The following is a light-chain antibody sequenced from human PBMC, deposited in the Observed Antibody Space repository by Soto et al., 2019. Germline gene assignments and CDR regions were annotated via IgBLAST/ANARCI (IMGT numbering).Light chain of an antibody. CDR3: SSYTSSSTLPYV. CDR1: SSDVGGYNY. Sequence: QSALTQPASVSGSPGQSITISCTGTSSDVGGYNYVSWYQQHPGKAPKLMIYDVSNWPSGVSNRFSGSKSGNTASLTISGLQAEDEADYYCSSYTSSSTLPYVFGTGTKVTVL. J-gene: IGLJ1*01. V-gene: IGLV2-14*01. CDR2: DVS.